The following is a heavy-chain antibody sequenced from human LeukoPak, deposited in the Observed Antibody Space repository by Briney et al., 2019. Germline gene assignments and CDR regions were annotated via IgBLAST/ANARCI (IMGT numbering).Heavy chain of an antibody. CDR3: AKDRPSYYYDSSGHDAFDI. CDR2: ISGSGGST. Sequence: GGSLRLSCAASGFTFSSYAMSWVRQAPGKGLEWVSAISGSGGSTYSADSVKGRFTISRDNSKNTVYLQMNSLRAEDTAVYYCAKDRPSYYYDSSGHDAFDIWGQGTIVTVSS. J-gene: IGHJ3*02. V-gene: IGHV3-23*01. CDR1: GFTFSSYA. D-gene: IGHD3-22*01.